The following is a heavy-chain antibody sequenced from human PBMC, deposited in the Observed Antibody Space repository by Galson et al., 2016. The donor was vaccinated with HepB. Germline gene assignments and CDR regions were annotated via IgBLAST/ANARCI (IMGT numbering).Heavy chain of an antibody. CDR1: GYIFVGHW. V-gene: IGHV5-51*01. CDR2: IYPGDSDT. Sequence: QSGAEVKKPGESLKISCHGSGYIFVGHWIGWVRQRPGKGLEWMGIIYPGDSDTRYSPSFEGQVTMSVDRSSSVAYLEWSRLRTADTATYYCVRGDGKGSWLDYYYSGMDVWGQGTAVTVSS. CDR3: VRGDGKGSWLDYYYSGMDV. D-gene: IGHD5-24*01. J-gene: IGHJ6*02.